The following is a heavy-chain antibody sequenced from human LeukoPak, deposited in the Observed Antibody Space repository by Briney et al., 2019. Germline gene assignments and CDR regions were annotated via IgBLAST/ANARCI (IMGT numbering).Heavy chain of an antibody. Sequence: PSETLSLTCAVYRGSFSTYYWSWIRQSPGKGLEWIAEINHRGDTNYNPSVKSRVTISVDTSKNQFSLRLISLTAADTAVYYCARGTTIIETGYFDYWGQGTLVTVSS. CDR1: RGSFSTYY. V-gene: IGHV4-34*01. CDR2: INHRGDT. D-gene: IGHD1-1*01. CDR3: ARGTTIIETGYFDY. J-gene: IGHJ4*02.